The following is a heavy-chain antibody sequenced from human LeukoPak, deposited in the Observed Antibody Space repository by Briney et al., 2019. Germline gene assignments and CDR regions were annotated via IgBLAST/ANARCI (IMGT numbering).Heavy chain of an antibody. Sequence: GGCLRLSRAPSRLSFISYTIHCVPPAPGKGRGRVSSISSTSVYTHYADSVKGRFSISRDNAKNLVYLDMDILRDQYMAVYYCAIVQRRDYEILIGVYHFYCWGRGTLVSVSS. D-gene: IGHD3-9*01. CDR3: AIVQRRDYEILIGVYHFYC. CDR1: RLSFISYT. J-gene: IGHJ4*02. CDR2: ISSTSVYT. V-gene: IGHV3-21*01.